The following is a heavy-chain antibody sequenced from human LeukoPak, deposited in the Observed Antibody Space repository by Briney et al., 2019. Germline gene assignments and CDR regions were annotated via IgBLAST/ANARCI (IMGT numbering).Heavy chain of an antibody. CDR3: ARDPGYYYDKTYYFDY. D-gene: IGHD3-22*01. CDR1: GFTFSSYS. J-gene: IGHJ4*02. V-gene: IGHV3-21*01. Sequence: GGSLRLSCAASGFTFSSYSMNWVRHAPGKGREWVSSISISISYIYYADSVKGRFTISRDNAKNSLYLQMKSLRAEDTAVYYCARDPGYYYDKTYYFDYWGQGTLVTVSS. CDR2: ISISISYI.